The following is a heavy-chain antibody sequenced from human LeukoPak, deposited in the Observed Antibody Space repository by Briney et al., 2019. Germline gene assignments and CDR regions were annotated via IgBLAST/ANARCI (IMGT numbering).Heavy chain of an antibody. CDR1: GFNFGTYA. V-gene: IGHV3-30*04. CDR3: ATESSLSN. CDR2: ISYDGGYQ. Sequence: GGSLRLSCAASGFNFGTYAMDWVRQAPGKGLEWVGDISYDGGYQSYAVSVRGRFTISRGNSKNTLYLQMNSLRDEDAAAYYCATESSLSNWGRGTLVTVSS. J-gene: IGHJ4*02.